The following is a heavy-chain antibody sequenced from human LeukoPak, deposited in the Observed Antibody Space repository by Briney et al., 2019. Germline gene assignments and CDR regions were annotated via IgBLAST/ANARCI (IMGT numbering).Heavy chain of an antibody. CDR3: ARIGDIVVVPAAKEVWYYYYGMDV. V-gene: IGHV5-51*01. J-gene: IGHJ6*02. Sequence: GESLKISCKGSGYSFTSYWIGWVRQMPGKGLEWMGIIYPGDSDTRYSPSFQGQVTISADKSISTAYLQWSSLKASDTAMYYSARIGDIVVVPAAKEVWYYYYGMDVWGQGTTVTVSS. CDR1: GYSFTSYW. CDR2: IYPGDSDT. D-gene: IGHD2-2*01.